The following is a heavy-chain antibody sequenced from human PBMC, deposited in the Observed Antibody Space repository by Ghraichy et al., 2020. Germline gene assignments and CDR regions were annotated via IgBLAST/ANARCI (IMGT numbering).Heavy chain of an antibody. Sequence: GGSLRLSCAVSGFTFSSYGMHWVRQAPGKGLEWVAVLSSDGSNKYYADSVEGRFTISRDNSKNTLYLQMNSLRAEDTAVDYCAKDGEMATPNYYYYYMDVCGTGTTGTVSS. J-gene: IGHJ6*03. CDR1: GFTFSSYG. D-gene: IGHD5-24*01. CDR3: AKDGEMATPNYYYYYMDV. V-gene: IGHV3-30*18. CDR2: LSSDGSNK.